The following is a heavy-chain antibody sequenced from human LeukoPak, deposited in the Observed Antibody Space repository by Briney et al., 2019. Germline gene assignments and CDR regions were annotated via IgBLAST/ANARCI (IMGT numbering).Heavy chain of an antibody. V-gene: IGHV4-39*01. Sequence: PSQTLSPTRPLAAASISSSSYYSGWIRQPPGKGLEWIGSIHYSGSTYSNPSLKSRVTISVDTSKNQFSLKLSSVTAANTAVYYCARFYSSSWYYLDYWGQGTLVTVSS. J-gene: IGHJ4*02. CDR1: AASISSSSYY. CDR2: IHYSGST. D-gene: IGHD6-13*01. CDR3: ARFYSSSWYYLDY.